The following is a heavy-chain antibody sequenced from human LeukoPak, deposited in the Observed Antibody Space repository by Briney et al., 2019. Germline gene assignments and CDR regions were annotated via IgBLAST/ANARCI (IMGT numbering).Heavy chain of an antibody. Sequence: GGSLTLSCAASGFTFSSYWMSWVRQAPGKGLEWVANIKQDGSEKYYVDSVKGRFTISRDNSKNTLYLQMNSLRAEDTAVYYCAKQAVAGNFDYWGQGTLVTVSS. CDR2: IKQDGSEK. D-gene: IGHD6-19*01. CDR1: GFTFSSYW. J-gene: IGHJ4*02. CDR3: AKQAVAGNFDY. V-gene: IGHV3-7*03.